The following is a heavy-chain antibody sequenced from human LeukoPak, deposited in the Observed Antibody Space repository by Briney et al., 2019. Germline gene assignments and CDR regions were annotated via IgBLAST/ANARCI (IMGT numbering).Heavy chain of an antibody. Sequence: PGESLRLSCAASGFSFSDYWVGWVRQAPGEGMEWVANIKEYGSKKSYAGSVEARFTISRDNAKSSLYLQMISLRADDTAVYYCSRSLDYWGQGALVTVSS. CDR1: GFSFSDYW. CDR3: SRSLDY. V-gene: IGHV3-7*01. CDR2: IKEYGSKK. J-gene: IGHJ4*02.